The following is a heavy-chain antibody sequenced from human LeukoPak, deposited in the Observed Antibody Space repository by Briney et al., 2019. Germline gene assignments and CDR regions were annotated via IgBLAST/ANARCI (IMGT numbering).Heavy chain of an antibody. V-gene: IGHV3-11*06. Sequence: GGSLRLSCAASGFTFSDSYMTWVRQAPGKGVEWVAYISGSGHDINYSDSVKGRFTISRDNAKNSLYLQMNSLRAEDTAVYYCARVEASGYDYGAFDYWGQRTLVTVSS. CDR3: ARVEASGYDYGAFDY. CDR2: ISGSGHDI. J-gene: IGHJ4*02. CDR1: GFTFSDSY. D-gene: IGHD5-12*01.